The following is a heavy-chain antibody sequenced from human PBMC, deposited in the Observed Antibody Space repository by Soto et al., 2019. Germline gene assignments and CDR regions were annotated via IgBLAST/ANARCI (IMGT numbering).Heavy chain of an antibody. D-gene: IGHD3-22*01. Sequence: PSETLSLTCTVSGGSISPYYWSWIRQSPGKGLEWIGYIYYTGTTRYNPSLKSRVTILVDTSKNQFSLKLSSVTAADTAVYYCARLGGYYHNSGMDIWGQGTTVTVSS. CDR2: IYYTGTT. J-gene: IGHJ6*02. CDR1: GGSISPYY. V-gene: IGHV4-59*08. CDR3: ARLGGYYHNSGMDI.